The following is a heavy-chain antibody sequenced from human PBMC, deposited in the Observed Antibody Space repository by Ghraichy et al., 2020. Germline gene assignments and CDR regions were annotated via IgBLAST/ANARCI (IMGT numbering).Heavy chain of an antibody. V-gene: IGHV4-59*01. J-gene: IGHJ6*02. Sequence: SETLSLTCTVSGGSISSYYWSWIRQPPGKGLEWIGYIYYSGSTNYNPSLKSRVTISVDTSKNQFSLKLSSVTAADTAVYYCASCSGELLRTRYGMDVWGQGTTVTVSS. CDR3: ASCSGELLRTRYGMDV. CDR2: IYYSGST. D-gene: IGHD3-10*01. CDR1: GGSISSYY.